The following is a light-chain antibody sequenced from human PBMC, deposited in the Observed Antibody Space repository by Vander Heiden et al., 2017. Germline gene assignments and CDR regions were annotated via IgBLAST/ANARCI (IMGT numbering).Light chain of an antibody. CDR3: QQYYNIPPLT. J-gene: IGKJ4*01. CDR2: WAS. CDR1: QSVLYSLNNKNY. V-gene: IGKV4-1*01. Sequence: DIVMTQSPDSLAVALGERATINCKSSQSVLYSLNNKNYLAWYQQKPGQPPKLLIYWASTRESGVPDRFTGSGSGTDFTLTISSLQAEDVAVYYCQQYYNIPPLTFGGGTKVEIK.